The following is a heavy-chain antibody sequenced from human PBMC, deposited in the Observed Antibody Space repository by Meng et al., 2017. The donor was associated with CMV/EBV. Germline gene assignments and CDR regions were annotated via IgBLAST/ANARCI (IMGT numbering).Heavy chain of an antibody. CDR3: ARDRVPTNWNDVYNWFDP. J-gene: IGHJ5*02. CDR1: GFTFSSYW. Sequence: GGSLRLSCAASGFTFSSYWMHWVRQAPGKGLVWVSRINSDGSSTSYADSVKGRFTISRDNAKNTLYLQMNSLRAKDTAVYYCARDRVPTNWNDVYNWFDPWGQGTLVTVSS. V-gene: IGHV3-74*01. CDR2: INSDGSST. D-gene: IGHD1-1*01.